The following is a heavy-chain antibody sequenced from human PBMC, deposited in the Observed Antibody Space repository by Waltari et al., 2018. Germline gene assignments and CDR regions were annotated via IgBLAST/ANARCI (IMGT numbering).Heavy chain of an antibody. V-gene: IGHV3-7*01. Sequence: EVQLVESGGGLVQPGGSLSLSCAAYGFTFSSSWMSWVRQAPGKGLEWVANIKQDGSEKYYVDSVKGRFTISRDNAKNSLYLQMNSLRAEDTAVYYCARESGVYTFDYWGQGTLVTVSS. CDR3: ARESGVYTFDY. J-gene: IGHJ4*02. CDR1: GFTFSSSW. D-gene: IGHD1-26*01. CDR2: IKQDGSEK.